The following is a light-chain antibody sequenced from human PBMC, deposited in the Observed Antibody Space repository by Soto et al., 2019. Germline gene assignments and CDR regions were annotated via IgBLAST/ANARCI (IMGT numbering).Light chain of an antibody. V-gene: IGKV1-39*01. J-gene: IGKJ1*01. CDR3: QQSYSTPWT. CDR1: QSISSY. Sequence: DIQMTQSPSSLSASVGDRVTITCRASQSISSYLNWYQQKPGKAPKLLIYAASSLQSEVPSRFSGSGSGTDFTLTISSLQPEDFATYYCQQSYSTPWTFGQGTKVENK. CDR2: AAS.